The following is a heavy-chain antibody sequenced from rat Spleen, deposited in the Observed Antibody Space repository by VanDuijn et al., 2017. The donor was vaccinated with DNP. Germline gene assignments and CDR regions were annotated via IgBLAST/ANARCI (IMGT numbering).Heavy chain of an antibody. CDR3: ARGGNNYATWFAY. V-gene: IGHV5-25*01. CDR1: GFTFSNYD. Sequence: EVQLVESGGGLVQPGRSLKLSCAASGFTFSNYDMAWVRQAPTKGLEWVASISPSGGSTYYRDSVKGRFTLSRDNAKSSLYLQMDSLRSEDTATYYCARGGNNYATWFAYWGQGTLVTVSS. J-gene: IGHJ3*01. D-gene: IGHD1-10*01. CDR2: ISPSGGST.